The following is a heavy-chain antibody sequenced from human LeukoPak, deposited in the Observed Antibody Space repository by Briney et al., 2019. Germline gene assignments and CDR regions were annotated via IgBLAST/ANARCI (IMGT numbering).Heavy chain of an antibody. CDR1: GFTFSSYA. CDR3: AKELRYFDWLLYPEPAYGMDV. Sequence: GGSLRLSSAASGFTFSSYAMSWVRQAPGKGLEWVSAISGSGGSTYYADSVKGRFTISRDNSKNTLYLQMNSLRAEDTAVYYCAKELRYFDWLLYPEPAYGMDVWGQGTTVTVSS. V-gene: IGHV3-23*01. D-gene: IGHD3-9*01. CDR2: ISGSGGST. J-gene: IGHJ6*02.